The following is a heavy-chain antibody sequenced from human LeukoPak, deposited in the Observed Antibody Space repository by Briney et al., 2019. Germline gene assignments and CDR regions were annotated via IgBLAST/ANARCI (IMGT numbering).Heavy chain of an antibody. V-gene: IGHV4-4*07. CDR2: IYTSGST. CDR1: GGSISSYY. Sequence: SETLSLTCTVSGGSISSYYWSWIRQPAGKGLEWIGRIYTSGSTNYSPSLKSRVTMSVDTSKNQFSLKLSSVTAADTAVYYCARESVLWFGYYMDVWGKGTTVTISS. J-gene: IGHJ6*03. D-gene: IGHD3-10*01. CDR3: ARESVLWFGYYMDV.